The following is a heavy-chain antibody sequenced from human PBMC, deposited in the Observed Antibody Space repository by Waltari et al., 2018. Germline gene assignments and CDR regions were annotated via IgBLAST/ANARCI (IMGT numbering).Heavy chain of an antibody. CDR1: GYTFTSYA. Sequence: QVQLVQSGAEVKKPGASVKVSCKASGYTFTSYAMNWVRQAPGQRLEWMGWINAGNGNTKYSQKFQGRVTITRDTSASTAYMELSSLRSEDTAVYYCARSGYYDSSGLNFDYWGQGTLVTVSS. J-gene: IGHJ4*02. CDR3: ARSGYYDSSGLNFDY. D-gene: IGHD3-22*01. V-gene: IGHV1-3*01. CDR2: INAGNGNT.